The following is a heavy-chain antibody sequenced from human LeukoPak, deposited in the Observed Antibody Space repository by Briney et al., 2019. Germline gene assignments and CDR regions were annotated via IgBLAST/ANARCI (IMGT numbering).Heavy chain of an antibody. V-gene: IGHV1-18*01. CDR1: GYTFTSYG. CDR3: ARAMVRGVINPDFDY. D-gene: IGHD3-10*01. Sequence: ASVKVSCKASGYTFTSYGISWVRQAPGQGLEWMGWISAYNGNTNYAQKLQGRVTMTTDTSTSTAYMELRSLRSDDTAVYYSARAMVRGVINPDFDYWGQGTLVTVSS. CDR2: ISAYNGNT. J-gene: IGHJ4*02.